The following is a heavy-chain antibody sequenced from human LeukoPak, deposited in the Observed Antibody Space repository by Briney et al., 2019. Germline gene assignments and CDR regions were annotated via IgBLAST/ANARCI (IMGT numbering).Heavy chain of an antibody. J-gene: IGHJ6*03. CDR1: GFTFSSYW. V-gene: IGHV3-74*01. CDR2: INSDGSST. D-gene: IGHD6-13*01. CDR3: ARVPYSSSWSYYYYYYMDV. Sequence: GGSLRLSCAASGFTFSSYWMHWVRQAPGKGLVWVSRINSDGSSTSYADSVKGRFTISRDNSKNTLYLQMNSLRAEDTAVYYCARVPYSSSWSYYYYYYMDVWGKGTTVTVSS.